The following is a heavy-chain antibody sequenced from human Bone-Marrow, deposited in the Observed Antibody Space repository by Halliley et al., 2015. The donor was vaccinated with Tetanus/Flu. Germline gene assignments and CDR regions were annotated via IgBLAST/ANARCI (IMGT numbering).Heavy chain of an antibody. J-gene: IGHJ4*02. V-gene: IGHV3-9*01. D-gene: IGHD3-22*01. CDR3: AKDNGFYYYDSRGYAGFDY. CDR2: ITWNSDTI. Sequence: VQLVQSGGGLVQPGRSLRLSCAASGFTFDDYAMHWVRHDPGKGLEWVSGITWNSDTIGYADSVKGRFTTSRDNAKNSLYLQMNSLRAEDTALYYCAKDNGFYYYDSRGYAGFDYWGQGTLVTVSS. CDR1: GFTFDDYA.